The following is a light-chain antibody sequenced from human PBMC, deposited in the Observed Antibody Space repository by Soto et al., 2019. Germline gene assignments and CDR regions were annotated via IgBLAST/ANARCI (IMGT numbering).Light chain of an antibody. Sequence: QSVLTQPPSVSGAPGQRVTISCTWSISNIGAGYDVHWYQQLPGTAPKLLIYGNSNRPSGVPDRFSGSKSGTSASLAITGLQAEDEADYYCQSYDSSLSGSHVVFGGGTKLTVL. V-gene: IGLV1-40*01. CDR1: ISNIGAGYD. J-gene: IGLJ2*01. CDR2: GNS. CDR3: QSYDSSLSGSHVV.